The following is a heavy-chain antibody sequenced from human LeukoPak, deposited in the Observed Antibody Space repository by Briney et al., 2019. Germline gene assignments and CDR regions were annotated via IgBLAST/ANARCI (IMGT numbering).Heavy chain of an antibody. CDR2: IRQDGSSI. V-gene: IGHV3-7*02. CDR1: GFTFSALG. J-gene: IGHJ4*02. Sequence: GGPLRLSCAASGFTFSALGISWVGQARGKGGGWVANIRQDGSSIFYADSVKGRFTISRDNAKNSVFLQMDNLTPDDTAVYYCARAVDLADYWGQGTLVTVSS. CDR3: ARAVDLADY.